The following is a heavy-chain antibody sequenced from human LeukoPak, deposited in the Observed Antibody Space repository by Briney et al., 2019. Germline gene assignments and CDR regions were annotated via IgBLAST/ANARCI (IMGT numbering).Heavy chain of an antibody. CDR3: ARDGSGSYKFDY. V-gene: IGHV1-69*01. CDR2: IIPVFGTA. Sequence: SVTVSCKASGGTFSSYAISWVRQAPGQGLEWMGGIIPVFGTANYAQKFQGRVTVTADESTSTAYMELSSLRSEDTAVYYCARDGSGSYKFDYWGQGTLVTVSS. CDR1: GGTFSSYA. D-gene: IGHD3-10*01. J-gene: IGHJ4*02.